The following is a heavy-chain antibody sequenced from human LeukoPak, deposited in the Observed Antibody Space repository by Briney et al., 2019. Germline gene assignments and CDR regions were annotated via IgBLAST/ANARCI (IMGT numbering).Heavy chain of an antibody. CDR1: GGSFSGYY. D-gene: IGHD3-10*01. CDR3: AGGSGSYRYYYYGMDV. J-gene: IGHJ6*02. Sequence: SETLSLTCAVYGGSFSGYYWSWIRQPPGKGLEWIGEINHSGSTNYNPSLKSRATISVDTSKNQFSLKLSSVTAADTAVYYCAGGSGSYRYYYYGMDVWGQGTTVTVSS. CDR2: INHSGST. V-gene: IGHV4-34*01.